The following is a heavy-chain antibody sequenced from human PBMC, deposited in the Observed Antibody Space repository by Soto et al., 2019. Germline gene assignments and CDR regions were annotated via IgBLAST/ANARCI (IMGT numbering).Heavy chain of an antibody. Sequence: LSRTCTDLGGSFCSGIYYWRWIRQPPGKGLEWIGYSYYSVSTNYNPSLKSRNTISVDTSKSQFSLKLSTVAAADTGVYYCAGGFDDICGYYPYYFDYWGQGTLVTVSS. V-gene: IGHV4-61*01. CDR3: AGGFDDICGYYPYYFDY. D-gene: IGHD3-22*01. CDR2: SYYSVST. J-gene: IGHJ4*02. CDR1: GGSFCSGIYY.